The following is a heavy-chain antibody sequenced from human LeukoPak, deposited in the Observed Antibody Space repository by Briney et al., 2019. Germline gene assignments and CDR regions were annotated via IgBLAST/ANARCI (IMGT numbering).Heavy chain of an antibody. CDR1: GFTFSDYY. J-gene: IGHJ4*02. D-gene: IGHD3-22*01. V-gene: IGHV3-11*04. Sequence: GSLRLSCAASGFTFSDYYMSWIRQAPGKGLEWVSYISGGGSTIYYAHSVKGRFTISRDNAKDSLYLQMNSLRAEDTAVYYCARDIYYYDSSGYYFPGGSDYWGQGTLVTVSS. CDR3: ARDIYYYDSSGYYFPGGSDY. CDR2: ISGGGSTI.